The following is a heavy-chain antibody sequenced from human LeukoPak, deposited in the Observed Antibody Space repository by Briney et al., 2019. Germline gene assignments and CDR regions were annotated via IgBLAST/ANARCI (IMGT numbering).Heavy chain of an antibody. V-gene: IGHV1-2*02. J-gene: IGHJ3*02. D-gene: IGHD3-22*01. Sequence: GASVKVSCKASGYTFTGYYMHWVRQAPGQGLEWMGWINPNSGGTNYAQKFQGRVTMTRDTSISTAYMELSSLRSEDTAVYYCARGSYDSSGYYSYEDAFDIWGQGTMVTVSS. CDR3: ARGSYDSSGYYSYEDAFDI. CDR1: GYTFTGYY. CDR2: INPNSGGT.